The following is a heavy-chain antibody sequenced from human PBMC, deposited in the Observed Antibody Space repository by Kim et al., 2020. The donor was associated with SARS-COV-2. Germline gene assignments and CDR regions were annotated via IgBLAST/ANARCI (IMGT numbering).Heavy chain of an antibody. V-gene: IGHV1-18*01. D-gene: IGHD3-10*01. Sequence: QKLQGRVTMTTDTSTSTAYMELRSLRSDDTAVYYCARGLLWFGELLCFDPWGQGTLVTVSS. CDR3: ARGLLWFGELLCFDP. J-gene: IGHJ5*02.